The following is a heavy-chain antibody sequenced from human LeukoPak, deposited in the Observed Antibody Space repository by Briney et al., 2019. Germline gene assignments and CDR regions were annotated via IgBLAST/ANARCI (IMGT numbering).Heavy chain of an antibody. D-gene: IGHD3-9*01. CDR3: ARPDTIFSRAFEDY. CDR1: GGSISSYY. J-gene: IGHJ4*02. V-gene: IGHV4-59*08. Sequence: SETLSLTCTVSGGSISSYYWSWIRQPPGKGLEWIGYIYYSGSTNYNPSLKSRVTISVDTSKNQFSLKLSSVTAADTAVYYCARPDTIFSRAFEDYWGQGTLDTVSS. CDR2: IYYSGST.